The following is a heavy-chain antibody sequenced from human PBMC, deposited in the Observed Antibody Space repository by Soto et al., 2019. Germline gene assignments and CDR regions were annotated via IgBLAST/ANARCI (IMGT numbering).Heavy chain of an antibody. J-gene: IGHJ5*02. D-gene: IGHD3-10*01. CDR3: ARGGSRDSGTYHNRWFDP. V-gene: IGHV4-4*02. CDR1: GGSISSSNW. Sequence: SETLSLTCAVSGGSISSSNWWSWVRQPPGKGLEWIGEIYHSGSTNYNPSLKSRVTISVDKSKNQFSLKLSSVTAADTAVYYCARGGSRDSGTYHNRWFDPWGQGTRVTAPQ. CDR2: IYHSGST.